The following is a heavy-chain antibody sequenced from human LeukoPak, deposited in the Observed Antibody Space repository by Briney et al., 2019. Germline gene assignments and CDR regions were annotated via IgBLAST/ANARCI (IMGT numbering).Heavy chain of an antibody. CDR1: GFTFGSYA. D-gene: IGHD4-17*01. Sequence: GGSLRLSCAASGFTFGSYAISWVRQAPGKGLEWVSAISSSGDTTLYVDSVKGRFAISRDNSKNTLYLQMSGLRPEDTAIYYCAKGDYGDYKLIDYWGQGTLVTVSS. V-gene: IGHV3-23*01. CDR2: ISSSGDTT. J-gene: IGHJ4*02. CDR3: AKGDYGDYKLIDY.